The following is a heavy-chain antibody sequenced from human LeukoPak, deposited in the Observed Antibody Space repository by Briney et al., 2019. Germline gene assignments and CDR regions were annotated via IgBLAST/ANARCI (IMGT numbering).Heavy chain of an antibody. CDR1: GFSFNSYW. CDR3: AREDFWTGYNGAFDV. V-gene: IGHV3-74*01. D-gene: IGHD3/OR15-3a*01. CDR2: INTDGSIT. Sequence: GGSLRLSCVASGFSFNSYWMHWVRQAPGEGLVWVLRINTDGSITTYADSVKGRFTFSRDNAKNTLFLQMNSLRAEDTAVYYCAREDFWTGYNGAFDVWGQGTMVTVSS. J-gene: IGHJ3*01.